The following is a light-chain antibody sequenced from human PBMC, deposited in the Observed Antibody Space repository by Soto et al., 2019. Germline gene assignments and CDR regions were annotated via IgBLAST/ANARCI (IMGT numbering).Light chain of an antibody. CDR1: DTIETW. V-gene: IGKV1-5*03. CDR2: KAS. CDR3: QHYNSYTRT. Sequence: DIQMTQSPSTLSASVGDRVAITCRASDTIETWVAWYQQKPGEAPKLLIYKASKLENGDPSRFAGFGSVTEFTLSIASLQPDYSATYYCQHYNSYTRTCGQGTKVEIK. J-gene: IGKJ1*01.